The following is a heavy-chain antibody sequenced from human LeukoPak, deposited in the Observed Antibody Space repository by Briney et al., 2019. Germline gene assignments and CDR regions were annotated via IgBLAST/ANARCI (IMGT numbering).Heavy chain of an antibody. CDR2: IHASGGT. Sequence: SQTLSLTCTVSGGSISSDNYYWSWIRQPAGKGLEWIGRIHASGGTSYNPSLKSRVTISLDTSKNQFSLKLNSVTAVDTAVYYCARDGRHACGPWGQGTLVTVSS. D-gene: IGHD2-21*01. J-gene: IGHJ5*02. CDR1: GGSISSDNYY. CDR3: ARDGRHACGP. V-gene: IGHV4-61*02.